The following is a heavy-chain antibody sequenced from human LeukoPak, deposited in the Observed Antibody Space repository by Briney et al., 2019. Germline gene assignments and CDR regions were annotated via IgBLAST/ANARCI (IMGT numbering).Heavy chain of an antibody. CDR2: IYTTGST. CDR1: GGSISSYY. V-gene: IGHV4-4*07. CDR3: ARVRLPTYYYDSSGYYYWFDP. J-gene: IGHJ5*02. Sequence: SETLSLTCTVSGGSISSYYWSWIRQPAGKGLEWIGRIYTTGSTNYNPSLKSRVTMSVDTSKNQFSLKLSSVTAADTAVYYCARVRLPTYYYDSSGYYYWFDPWGQGTLVTVSS. D-gene: IGHD3-22*01.